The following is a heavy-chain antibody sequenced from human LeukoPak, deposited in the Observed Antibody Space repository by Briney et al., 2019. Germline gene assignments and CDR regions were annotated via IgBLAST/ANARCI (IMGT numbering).Heavy chain of an antibody. V-gene: IGHV1-69*05. Sequence: SVKVSCKASGGTFSSYAISSVRQAPGQGLEWMGRIIPIFGTANYAQKFQGSVTITTDESTSTAYMELSSLRSEDTAVYYCARPNYDYVWGSYRHLSEAFDIWGQGTMVTVSS. CDR1: GGTFSSYA. CDR2: IIPIFGTA. CDR3: ARPNYDYVWGSYRHLSEAFDI. J-gene: IGHJ3*02. D-gene: IGHD3-16*02.